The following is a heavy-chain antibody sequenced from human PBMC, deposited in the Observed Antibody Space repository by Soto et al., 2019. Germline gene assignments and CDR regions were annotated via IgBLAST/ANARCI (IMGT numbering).Heavy chain of an antibody. CDR1: GFTFSSSA. CDR2: ISDSGGRT. Sequence: EEQLLESGGGLVQPGESLRLSCAASGFTFSSSAMNWVRQAPGKGLEWVSIISDSGGRTYYADSVRGRFTISRDNSKNTLYLQMNSLRAEDTAVYYCAKSLNITWKNWFDPWGQGTLVTVSS. V-gene: IGHV3-23*01. D-gene: IGHD1-1*01. J-gene: IGHJ5*02. CDR3: AKSLNITWKNWFDP.